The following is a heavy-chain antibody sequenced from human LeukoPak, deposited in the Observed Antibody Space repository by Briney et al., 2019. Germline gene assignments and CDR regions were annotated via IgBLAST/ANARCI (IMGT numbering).Heavy chain of an antibody. V-gene: IGHV3-9*01. J-gene: IGHJ3*02. CDR2: ISWNSGSI. Sequence: GGSLRLSCAASGFTFDDYAMHWVRQAPGKGLEWVSGISWNSGSIGYADSVKGRFTISRDNAKNSLYLQMNSLRAEDTALYYCARSSSSSAFDIWGQGTMVTVSS. D-gene: IGHD6-13*01. CDR1: GFTFDDYA. CDR3: ARSSSSSAFDI.